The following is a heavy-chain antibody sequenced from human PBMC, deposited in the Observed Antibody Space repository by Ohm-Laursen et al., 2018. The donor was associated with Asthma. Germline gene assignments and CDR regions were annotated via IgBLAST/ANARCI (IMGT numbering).Heavy chain of an antibody. CDR2: ISYDGSNK. CDR3: AKDKTTMTTRRGGFDY. Sequence: SLRLSCAASGFTFSSYGMHWVRQAPGKGLEWVAVISYDGSNKYYADSVKGRFTISRDNSKNTLYLLLNSLRAEDTAVYYCAKDKTTMTTRRGGFDYWGQGTLVTVSS. CDR1: GFTFSSYG. D-gene: IGHD4-17*01. V-gene: IGHV3-30*18. J-gene: IGHJ4*02.